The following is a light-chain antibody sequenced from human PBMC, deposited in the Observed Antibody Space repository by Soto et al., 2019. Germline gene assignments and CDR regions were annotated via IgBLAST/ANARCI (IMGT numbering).Light chain of an antibody. CDR2: EVT. V-gene: IGLV2-23*02. Sequence: QSALTQPASVSGSPGQSITISCTGTSSDVGSYNFVSWYQQHPGKAPKLMIYEVTERPSGVSNRFSGSKSGNTASLTISGLQVADEADYYCCSYAGSSTPVVFGGGTKVTVL. CDR3: CSYAGSSTPVV. J-gene: IGLJ2*01. CDR1: SSDVGSYNF.